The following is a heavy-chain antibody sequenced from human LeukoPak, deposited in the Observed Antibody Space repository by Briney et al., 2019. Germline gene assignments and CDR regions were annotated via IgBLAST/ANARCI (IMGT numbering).Heavy chain of an antibody. CDR3: ARHDPYLSGWSRGVDY. J-gene: IGHJ4*02. Sequence: SETLSLTCTVSSGSISSSDYYWGWIRQPPGKGLEWIASIYYSGSTYYNPSLKRRVTISVDTSRNQFSLKLTSVTAADTAVYYCARHDPYLSGWSRGVDYWGQGTLVTVSS. V-gene: IGHV4-39*01. CDR2: IYYSGST. D-gene: IGHD6-19*01. CDR1: SGSISSSDYY.